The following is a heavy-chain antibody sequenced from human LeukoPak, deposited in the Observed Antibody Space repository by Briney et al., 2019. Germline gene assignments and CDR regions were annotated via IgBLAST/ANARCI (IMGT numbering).Heavy chain of an antibody. CDR2: IKQDGSEQ. CDR1: GFTFSTYW. J-gene: IGHJ4*02. CDR3: ARERQNKDFWSGGDY. V-gene: IGHV3-7*01. D-gene: IGHD3-3*01. Sequence: GGSLRLSCAASGFTFSTYWMSWVRQAPGKGLEWVANIKQDGSEQYYVDSVKGRFSISRDNAKNSLYLQMNSLRAEDTAVYYCARERQNKDFWSGGDYWGQGTLVTVSS.